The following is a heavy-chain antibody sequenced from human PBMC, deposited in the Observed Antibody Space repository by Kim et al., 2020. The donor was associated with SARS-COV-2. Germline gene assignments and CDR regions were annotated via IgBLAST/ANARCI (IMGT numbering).Heavy chain of an antibody. CDR3: ARARQEKDDFWSGYYTAWDY. Sequence: ASVKVSCKASGYTFTSYGISWVRQAPGQGLEWMGWISAYNGNTNYAQKLQGRVTMTTDTSTSTAYMELRSLRSDDTAVYYCARARQEKDDFWSGYYTAWDYWGQGTLVTVSS. J-gene: IGHJ4*02. D-gene: IGHD3-3*01. CDR2: ISAYNGNT. V-gene: IGHV1-18*01. CDR1: GYTFTSYG.